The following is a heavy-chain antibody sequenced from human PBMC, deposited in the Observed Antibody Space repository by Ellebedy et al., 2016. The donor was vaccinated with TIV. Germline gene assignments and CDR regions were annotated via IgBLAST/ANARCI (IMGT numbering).Heavy chain of an antibody. V-gene: IGHV3-48*02. D-gene: IGHD1-1*01. Sequence: GESLKISCAASGFSVNSYSMNWDRQAPGKGLEWVSYISSRSSTIYYADSVKGRFTISRDNRKNSLYLQMNSLRDEDTAMYFCTLNWNDSPVGGMDVWGQGTTVTVSS. CDR2: ISSRSSTI. CDR3: TLNWNDSPVGGMDV. CDR1: GFSVNSYS. J-gene: IGHJ6*02.